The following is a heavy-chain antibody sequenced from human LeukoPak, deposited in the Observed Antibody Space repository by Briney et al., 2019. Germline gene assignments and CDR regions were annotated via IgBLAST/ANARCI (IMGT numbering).Heavy chain of an antibody. J-gene: IGHJ4*02. D-gene: IGHD6-25*01. CDR2: ISSSSSYI. V-gene: IGHV3-21*01. CDR1: GFTFSSYS. CDR3: ARVSAAGFDY. Sequence: SGGSLRLSCAASGFTFSSYSMNWVRQAPGKGLEWVSSISSSSSYISYADSVKGRFTISRDNAKNSLSLQMNSLRAEDTAVYYCARVSAAGFDYWGQGTLVTVSS.